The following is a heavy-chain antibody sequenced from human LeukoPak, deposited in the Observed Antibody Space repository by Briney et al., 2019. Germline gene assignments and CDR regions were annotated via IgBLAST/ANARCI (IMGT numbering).Heavy chain of an antibody. CDR1: GGSISSGSYY. Sequence: PSETLSLTCTVSGGSISSGSYYWSWIRQPAGKGLEWIGRIYTSGSTNYNPSLKSRVTISVDTSKNQFSLKLSSVTAADTAVYYCARGWGYSIPFDYWGQGTLVTVSS. D-gene: IGHD2-15*01. V-gene: IGHV4-61*02. CDR2: IYTSGST. J-gene: IGHJ4*02. CDR3: ARGWGYSIPFDY.